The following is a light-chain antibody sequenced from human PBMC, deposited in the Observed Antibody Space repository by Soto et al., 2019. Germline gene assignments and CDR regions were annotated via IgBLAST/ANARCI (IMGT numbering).Light chain of an antibody. J-gene: IGKJ2*01. Sequence: EMVLTQSPGTLSLSPGERATLSCRASQSVSSSYLAWYQQKPGQAPRLLIYGASSRATGIPDRFSGSGSGTVFTLTISRLEPEDFAVYYCQQYGSTPRTFGQGTKLEIK. CDR3: QQYGSTPRT. V-gene: IGKV3-20*01. CDR1: QSVSSSY. CDR2: GAS.